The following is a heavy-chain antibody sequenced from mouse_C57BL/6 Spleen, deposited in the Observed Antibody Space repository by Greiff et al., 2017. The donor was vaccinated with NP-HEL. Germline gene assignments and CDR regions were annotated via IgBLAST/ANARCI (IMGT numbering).Heavy chain of an antibody. Sequence: VQLQQSGPELVKPGASVKISCKASGYTFTDYYMNWVKQSHGKSLEWIGDINPNNGGTSYNQKFKGKATLTVDKSSSTAYMELRSLTSEDSAVYYCARFDPDGGYAMDYWGQGTSVTVSS. V-gene: IGHV1-26*01. CDR2: INPNNGGT. J-gene: IGHJ4*01. CDR1: GYTFTDYY. CDR3: ARFDPDGGYAMDY.